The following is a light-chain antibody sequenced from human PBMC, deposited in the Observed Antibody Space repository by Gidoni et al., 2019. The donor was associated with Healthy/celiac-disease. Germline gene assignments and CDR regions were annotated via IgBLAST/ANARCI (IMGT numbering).Light chain of an antibody. CDR2: LGS. V-gene: IGKV2-28*01. J-gene: IGKJ1*01. Sequence: DIVMTQSQLSLPVTPGEPASISCRSSPSLLHSNGYNYLDWYLQKPGQSPQLLIYLGSNRAAGVPDRFGGSGSGTDFTLKISRVEAEDVGVYYCMQALQTPWTFGQGTKVEIK. CDR3: MQALQTPWT. CDR1: PSLLHSNGYNY.